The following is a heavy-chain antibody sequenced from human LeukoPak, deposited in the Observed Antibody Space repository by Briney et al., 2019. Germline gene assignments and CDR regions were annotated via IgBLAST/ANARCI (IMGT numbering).Heavy chain of an antibody. J-gene: IGHJ6*02. V-gene: IGHV4-59*01. D-gene: IGHD3-22*01. Sequence: KPSETLSLTCTVSGGSISSYYWSWIRQPPGKGLEWIGYIYYSGSTNYNPSLKSRVTISVDTSKNQFSLKLSSVTAADTAVHYCARQPMIGTRDLGYYYYGMDVWGQGTTVTVSS. CDR1: GGSISSYY. CDR2: IYYSGST. CDR3: ARQPMIGTRDLGYYYYGMDV.